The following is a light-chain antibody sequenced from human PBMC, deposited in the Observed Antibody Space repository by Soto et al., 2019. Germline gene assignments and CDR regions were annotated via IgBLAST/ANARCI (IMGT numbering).Light chain of an antibody. CDR1: SSDVGAYNS. J-gene: IGLJ1*01. CDR2: KGT. V-gene: IGLV2-23*01. CDR3: CSSAPESTYV. Sequence: QSVLAQPASVSGSPGQSITISCTGTSSDVGAYNSVSWYQQHPHRAPQVIIYKGTQRPSGVSNRFSGSTSGNAASLTISALQADDEADYFCCSSAPESTYVFGTGTKLPVL.